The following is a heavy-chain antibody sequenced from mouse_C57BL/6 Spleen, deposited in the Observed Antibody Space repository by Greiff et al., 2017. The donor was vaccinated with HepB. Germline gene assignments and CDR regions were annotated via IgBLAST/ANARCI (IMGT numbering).Heavy chain of an antibody. J-gene: IGHJ3*01. V-gene: IGHV3-6*01. CDR2: ISYDGSN. D-gene: IGHD2-3*01. CDR1: GYSITSGYY. CDR3: ARGGGYYPFAY. Sequence: EVHLVESGPGLVKPSQSLSLTCSVTGYSITSGYYWNWIRQFPGNKLEWMGYISYDGSNNYNPSLKNRISITRDTSKNQFFLKLNSVTTEDTATYDRARGGGYYPFAYWGQGTLVTVSA.